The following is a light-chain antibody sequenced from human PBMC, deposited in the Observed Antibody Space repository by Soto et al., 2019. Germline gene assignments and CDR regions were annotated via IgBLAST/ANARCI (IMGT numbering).Light chain of an antibody. CDR1: NIGDKS. CDR2: DDS. Sequence: SSELTQPPSVSVAPGQTARITCGGNNIGDKSVHWYQQKPGQAPVLVVYDDSDRPSGIPDRFSGSNSGNTATLTISRVEAGDEADYYCQVWDSSSDHYVFGTGTRSPS. V-gene: IGLV3-21*02. J-gene: IGLJ1*01. CDR3: QVWDSSSDHYV.